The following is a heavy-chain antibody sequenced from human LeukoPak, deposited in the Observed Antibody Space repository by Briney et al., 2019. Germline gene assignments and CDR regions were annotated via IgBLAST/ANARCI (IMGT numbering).Heavy chain of an antibody. CDR2: IYYSGST. V-gene: IGHV4-59*08. J-gene: IGHJ4*02. CDR3: ARHGSGSSTLGY. CDR1: GGSISSYY. D-gene: IGHD1-26*01. Sequence: SETLSLTCSVSGGSISSYYWSWIRQPPGKGLEWIGYIYYSGSTNYNPSLKSRVTISVDTSKNQFSLKLSSVTAADTAVYYCARHGSGSSTLGYWRQGTLVTVSS.